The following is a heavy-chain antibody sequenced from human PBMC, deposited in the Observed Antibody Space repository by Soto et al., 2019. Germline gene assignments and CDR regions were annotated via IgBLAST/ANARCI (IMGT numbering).Heavy chain of an antibody. V-gene: IGHV3-30-3*01. CDR1: GFTFSSYA. J-gene: IGHJ4*02. D-gene: IGHD2-8*01. CDR2: ISYDGSNK. Sequence: QVQLVESGGGVVQPGRSLRLSCAASGFTFSSYAMHWVRQAPGKGLEWVAVISYDGSNKYYADSVKGRFTISRDNSKNTLYLQMNSLRAEDTAVYYCARTMVYAMWGYWGQGTLVTVSS. CDR3: ARTMVYAMWGY.